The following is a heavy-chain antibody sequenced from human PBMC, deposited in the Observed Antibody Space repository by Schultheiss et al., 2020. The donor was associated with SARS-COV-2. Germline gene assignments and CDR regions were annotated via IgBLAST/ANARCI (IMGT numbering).Heavy chain of an antibody. CDR1: GYTFTGYY. V-gene: IGHV1-2*06. D-gene: IGHD6-13*01. Sequence: ASVKVSCKASGYTFTGYYMHWVRQAPGQGLEWMGRINPNSGGTNYAQKFQGRVTMTRDTSISTAYMELSRLRSDDTAVYYCARGGYSSSPGFDYWGQGTLVTVSS. J-gene: IGHJ4*02. CDR2: INPNSGGT. CDR3: ARGGYSSSPGFDY.